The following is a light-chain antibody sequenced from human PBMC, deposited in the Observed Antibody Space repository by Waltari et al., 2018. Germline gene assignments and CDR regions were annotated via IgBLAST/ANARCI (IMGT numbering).Light chain of an antibody. CDR1: QSLSDN. CDR2: GAS. Sequence: EIVMTQSPATLSVSPGERATLSCRAGQSLSDNLAWYQQKPGQAPRLLIYGASTRATGIPARFSGSGSGTDFTLTISSLQSEDFAIYYCQQYNTWPPITFGQGTRVEIK. V-gene: IGKV3-15*01. CDR3: QQYNTWPPIT. J-gene: IGKJ5*01.